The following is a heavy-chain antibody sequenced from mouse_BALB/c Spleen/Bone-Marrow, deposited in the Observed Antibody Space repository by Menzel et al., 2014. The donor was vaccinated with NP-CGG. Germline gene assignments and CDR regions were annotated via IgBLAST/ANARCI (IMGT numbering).Heavy chain of an antibody. J-gene: IGHJ2*01. CDR2: IYPGDGDT. CDR3: ARGGISVDY. Sequence: QVQLQQSGAELVRPGSSVKISCKASGYAFSGYWMNWVKQRPGQGLEWIGQIYPGDGDTDYNGKFKGKATLTADKSSSTAYMQLSSLTSEDSAVYFCARGGISVDYWGQGTTLTGSS. CDR1: GYAFSGYW. V-gene: IGHV1-80*01.